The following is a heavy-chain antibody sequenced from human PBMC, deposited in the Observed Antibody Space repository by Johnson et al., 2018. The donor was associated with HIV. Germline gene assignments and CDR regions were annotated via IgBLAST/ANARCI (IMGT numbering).Heavy chain of an antibody. CDR2: IGTAGDT. D-gene: IGHD2-8*02. J-gene: IGHJ3*02. CDR3: ARVARVVVYAEDAFDI. V-gene: IGHV3-13*01. Sequence: VQLVESGGGLVQPGRSLTLSCAASGFTFNDYAMHWVRQATGKGLEWVSAIGTAGDTYYPGSVKGRFTISRENAKNSLYLQMNSLRAEDTAVYYCARVARVVVYAEDAFDIWGQGTMVTVSS. CDR1: GFTFNDYA.